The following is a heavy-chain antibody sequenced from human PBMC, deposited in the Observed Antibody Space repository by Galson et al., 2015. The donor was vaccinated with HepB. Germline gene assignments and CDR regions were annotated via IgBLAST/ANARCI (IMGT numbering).Heavy chain of an antibody. CDR1: GFTFDDST. V-gene: IGHV3-43*01. CDR3: AKDINPYENGAFDI. CDR2: ISWDGGST. D-gene: IGHD3-3*01. J-gene: IGHJ3*02. Sequence: SLRLSCAASGFTFDDSTMHWVRQAPGKGLEWVSLISWDGGSTYYADSVKGRFTISRDNSKNSLYLQMNSLRTEDTALYYCAKDINPYENGAFDIWGQGTMVTVSS.